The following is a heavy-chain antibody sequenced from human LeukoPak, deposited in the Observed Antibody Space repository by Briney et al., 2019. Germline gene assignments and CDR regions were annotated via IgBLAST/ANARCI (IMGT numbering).Heavy chain of an antibody. D-gene: IGHD1-26*01. Sequence: SETLSLTCTVSGGSISSYYWSWIRQRPGKGLEWIGYIYYSGSTNYNPSLKSRVTISVDTSKNQFSLKLSSVTAADTAVYYCARALKERSLDYWGQGTLVTVSS. CDR3: ARALKERSLDY. V-gene: IGHV4-59*01. J-gene: IGHJ4*02. CDR2: IYYSGST. CDR1: GGSISSYY.